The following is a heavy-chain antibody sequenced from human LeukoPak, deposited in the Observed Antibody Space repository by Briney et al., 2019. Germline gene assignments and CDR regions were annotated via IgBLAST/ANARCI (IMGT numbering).Heavy chain of an antibody. Sequence: PSETLSLTCTVSGGSISSYYWSWIRQPPGKGLEWIGYSGSTNYNPSLKSRVTISVDTSKNQFSLKLSSVTAADTAVYYCARISRSGYYFSDYWGQGTLVTVSS. J-gene: IGHJ4*02. D-gene: IGHD3-22*01. CDR3: ARISRSGYYFSDY. V-gene: IGHV4-59*08. CDR2: YSGST. CDR1: GGSISSYY.